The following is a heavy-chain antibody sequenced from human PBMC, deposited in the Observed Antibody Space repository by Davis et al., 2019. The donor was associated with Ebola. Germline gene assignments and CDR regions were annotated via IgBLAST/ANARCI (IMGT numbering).Heavy chain of an antibody. CDR3: TTIVGATKTTRSDY. D-gene: IGHD1-26*01. J-gene: IGHJ4*02. CDR2: ISSSSSYI. CDR1: GFTFSSYS. Sequence: GESLKISCAASGFTFSSYSMNWVRQAPGKGLEWVSSISSSSSYIYYADSVKGRFTISRDDSKNTLYLQMNSLKTEDTAVYYCTTIVGATKTTRSDYWGQGTLVTVSS. V-gene: IGHV3-21*03.